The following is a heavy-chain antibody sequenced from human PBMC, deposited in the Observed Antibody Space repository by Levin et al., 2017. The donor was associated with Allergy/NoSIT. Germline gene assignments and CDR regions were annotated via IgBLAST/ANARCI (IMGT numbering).Heavy chain of an antibody. CDR1: GFSFSTFG. V-gene: IGHV3-33*01. Sequence: PGGSLRLSCAASGFSFSTFGMHWVRQAPGKGLEWVALLWYDGSNEYYADSVKGRFTISRDNSKNTLYLQMNSLRAEDTAVYYCARTIAAAGIDYWGQGTLVTVSS. J-gene: IGHJ4*02. D-gene: IGHD6-13*01. CDR3: ARTIAAAGIDY. CDR2: LWYDGSNE.